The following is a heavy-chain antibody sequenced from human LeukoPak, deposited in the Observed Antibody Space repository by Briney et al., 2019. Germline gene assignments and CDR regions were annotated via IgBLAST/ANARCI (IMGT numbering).Heavy chain of an antibody. V-gene: IGHV3-33*01. Sequence: GRSLRLSCAASGFTFSSYGMHWVRQAPGKGLEWVAVIWYDGSNKYYADSVKGRFTISRDNSKNTLYLQMNSLRAEDTAVYYCARDIPSKYYDVLTGYHEPGFDYWGQGTLVTVYS. J-gene: IGHJ4*02. D-gene: IGHD3-9*01. CDR3: ARDIPSKYYDVLTGYHEPGFDY. CDR2: IWYDGSNK. CDR1: GFTFSSYG.